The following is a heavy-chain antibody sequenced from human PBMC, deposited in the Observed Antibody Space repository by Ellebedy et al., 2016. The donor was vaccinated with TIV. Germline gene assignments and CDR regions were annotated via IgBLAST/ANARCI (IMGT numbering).Heavy chain of an antibody. CDR1: GFSFRSYW. CDR2: INQVGSQK. J-gene: IGHJ3*02. D-gene: IGHD4-17*01. V-gene: IGHV3-7*01. CDR3: ATDGSYGDYLSPAHASVM. Sequence: GESLKISCAASGFSFRSYWMSWVRQAPGKGLEWVANINQVGSQKDYVDSVKGRFTISRDNAKNSLFLQMNSLGVEDTAIYYCATDGSYGDYLSPAHASVMWGQGTLVSVSS.